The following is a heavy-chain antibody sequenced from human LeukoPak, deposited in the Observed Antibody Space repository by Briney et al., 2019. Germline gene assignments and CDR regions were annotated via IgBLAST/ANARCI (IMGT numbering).Heavy chain of an antibody. CDR3: ARDVPEWSVCSSTSCDFDY. D-gene: IGHD2-2*01. CDR1: GFTFSSYS. Sequence: GGSLRLSCAASGFTFSSYSMNWVRQAPGKGLEWVSSISSSSSYIYYADSVKGRFTISRDNAKNSLYLQMNSLRAEDTAVYYCARDVPEWSVCSSTSCDFDYWGQGTLVTVSS. CDR2: ISSSSSYI. J-gene: IGHJ4*02. V-gene: IGHV3-21*01.